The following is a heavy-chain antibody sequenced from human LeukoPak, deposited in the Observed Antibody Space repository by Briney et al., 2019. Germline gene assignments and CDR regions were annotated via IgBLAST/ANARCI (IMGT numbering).Heavy chain of an antibody. CDR2: INSDGGST. J-gene: IGHJ4*02. CDR1: GFTFSSYW. D-gene: IGHD6-13*01. V-gene: IGHV3-74*01. CDR3: ARRIAAAAAPYYFDY. Sequence: GGSLRLSCAASGFTFSSYWMHWVRQAPGKGLVWVSRINSDGGSTSYADSVKGRFTISRDNAKNTLYLQMNSLRAEDTAVYYCARRIAAAAAPYYFDYWGQGTLVTVSS.